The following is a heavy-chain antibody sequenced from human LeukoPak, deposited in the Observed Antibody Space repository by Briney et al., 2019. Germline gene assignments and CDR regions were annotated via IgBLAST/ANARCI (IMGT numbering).Heavy chain of an antibody. CDR2: IYSGGNT. J-gene: IGHJ6*02. CDR3: ARGGGSFYGMDV. Sequence: PGGSLRLARTTSGFNFNNAWMNWVRQAPGEGLEWVSVIYSGGNTYYADSVKGRFTISRDSPKSALYLQMNSLRAEDTAVYYCARGGGSFYGMDVWGQGTTVTVSS. V-gene: IGHV3-53*01. D-gene: IGHD2-15*01. CDR1: GFNFNNAW.